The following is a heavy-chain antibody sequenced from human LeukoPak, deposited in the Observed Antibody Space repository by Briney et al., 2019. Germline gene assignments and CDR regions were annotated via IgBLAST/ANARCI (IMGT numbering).Heavy chain of an antibody. V-gene: IGHV3-64D*06. CDR3: VRVNDYGDRNLYYFGY. Sequence: GGSLRLSCSASGFIFSNYGMYWVRQAPGKGLEFVSAISSDGDNTFYADPVRGRFTISRDNSKNTLYLQASSLRGEDTAVYYCVRVNDYGDRNLYYFGYWGQGTLVTVSS. CDR1: GFIFSNYG. J-gene: IGHJ4*02. D-gene: IGHD4-17*01. CDR2: ISSDGDNT.